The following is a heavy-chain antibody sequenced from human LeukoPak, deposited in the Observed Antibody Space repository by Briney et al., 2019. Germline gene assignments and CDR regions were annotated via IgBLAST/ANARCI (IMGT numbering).Heavy chain of an antibody. CDR2: IYYSGST. J-gene: IGHJ4*02. D-gene: IGHD6-13*01. CDR3: AGPAPKKYSSSWSPGFFDY. V-gene: IGHV4-31*03. CDR1: GGSISSGGYY. Sequence: SQTLSLTCTVSGGSISSGGYYWSWIRQHPGKGLEWIGYIYYSGSTYYNPSLKSRVTISVDTSKNQFSLKLSSVTAADTAVYYCAGPAPKKYSSSWSPGFFDYWGQGTLVTVSS.